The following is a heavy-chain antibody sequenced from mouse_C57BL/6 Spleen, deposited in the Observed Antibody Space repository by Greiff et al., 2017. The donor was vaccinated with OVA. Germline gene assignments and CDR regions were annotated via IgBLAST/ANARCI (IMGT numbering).Heavy chain of an antibody. J-gene: IGHJ3*01. CDR1: GYTFTSYW. CDR2: IDPSDSYT. D-gene: IGHD2-4*01. Sequence: QVQLKQPGAELVRPGTSVKLSCKASGYTFTSYWMHWVKQRPGQGLEWIGVIDPSDSYTNYNQKFKGKATLTVDTSSSTAYMQLSSLTSEDSAVYYCARNYDQRFCVAWGQGTLVTVSA. V-gene: IGHV1-59*01. CDR3: ARNYDQRFCVA.